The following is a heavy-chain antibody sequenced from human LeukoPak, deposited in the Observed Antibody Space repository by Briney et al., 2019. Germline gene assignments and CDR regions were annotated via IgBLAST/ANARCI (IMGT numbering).Heavy chain of an antibody. CDR1: GCSVSSSY. Sequence: PSETLSLTCAVSGCSVSSSYWSWIRQPPGKRLEWIGYIHYSASTNCNPSLKSRVTMSLDTSKNQFSLKLSSVTAAETTVYYCASGYYDSSGYSNWFDPWGQGTLVTVSS. CDR2: IHYSAST. J-gene: IGHJ5*02. D-gene: IGHD3-22*01. V-gene: IGHV4-59*02. CDR3: ASGYYDSSGYSNWFDP.